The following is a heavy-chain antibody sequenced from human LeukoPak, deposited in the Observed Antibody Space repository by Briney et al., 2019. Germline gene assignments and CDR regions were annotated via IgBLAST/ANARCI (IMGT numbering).Heavy chain of an antibody. CDR2: IGAGGGST. CDR1: GFTFTSYA. J-gene: IGHJ2*01. CDR3: ARLRGGWYFDL. V-gene: IGHV3-23*01. Sequence: GGSLRLSCAASGFTFTSYAMSWVRQAPGKGLEWVSSIGAGGGSTYYADSVKGRLTISRDDSKNTLYAQMNSLRAVDTAVYYCARLRGGWYFDLWGRGTLVTVSS. D-gene: IGHD3-10*01.